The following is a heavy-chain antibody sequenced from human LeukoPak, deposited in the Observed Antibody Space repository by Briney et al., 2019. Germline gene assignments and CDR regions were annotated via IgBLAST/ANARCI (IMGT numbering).Heavy chain of an antibody. CDR2: IYTSGST. Sequence: PSETLSLTCTVSGGSISSYYWSWIRQPAGKGLEWIGRIYTSGSTNYDPSLKSRVTMSVDTSKNQFSLKLSSVTAADTAVYYCARFCSSTSCYWGDAFDIWGQGTMATVSS. CDR3: ARFCSSTSCYWGDAFDI. CDR1: GGSISSYY. D-gene: IGHD2-2*01. V-gene: IGHV4-4*07. J-gene: IGHJ3*02.